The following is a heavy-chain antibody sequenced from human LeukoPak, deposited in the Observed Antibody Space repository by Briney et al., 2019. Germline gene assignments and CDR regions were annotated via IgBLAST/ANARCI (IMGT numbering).Heavy chain of an antibody. CDR1: GDFISLYY. V-gene: IGHV4-4*07. Sequence: SETLSLTCTVSGDFISLYYWSWIRQPAGKGLEWIGCIYTSGNTNYNPSLKSRVTMSVDTSKTQFSLKLSSVTAADTAVYYCARDQSCSGGSCYPGYYFDYWGQGTLVTVSS. CDR3: ARDQSCSGGSCYPGYYFDY. D-gene: IGHD2-15*01. J-gene: IGHJ4*02. CDR2: IYTSGNT.